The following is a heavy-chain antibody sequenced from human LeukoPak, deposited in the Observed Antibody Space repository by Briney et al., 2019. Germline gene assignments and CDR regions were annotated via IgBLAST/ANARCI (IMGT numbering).Heavy chain of an antibody. J-gene: IGHJ4*02. D-gene: IGHD1-7*01. CDR1: GFTFSSYE. V-gene: IGHV3-48*03. CDR2: ISSSGSTI. Sequence: PGGSLRLSCAASGFTFSSYEMNWVRQAPGEGLEWVSYISSSGSTIYYADSVKGRFTISRDNAKNSLYLQMNSLRAEDTAVYYCARKLRRGSFDYWGQGTLVTVSS. CDR3: ARKLRRGSFDY.